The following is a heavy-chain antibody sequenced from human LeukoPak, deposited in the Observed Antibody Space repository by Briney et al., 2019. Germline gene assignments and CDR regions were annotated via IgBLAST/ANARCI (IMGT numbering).Heavy chain of an antibody. V-gene: IGHV3-9*01. CDR3: AKDNHGDYEGQIDY. CDR1: GFTFDDYA. D-gene: IGHD4-17*01. CDR2: ISWNSGSI. J-gene: IGHJ4*02. Sequence: GGSLRLSCAASGFTFDDYALHWVRHAPGKGLEWVSGISWNSGSIGYADSVKGRFTISRDNAKNSLYLQMNSLRAEDTALYYCAKDNHGDYEGQIDYWGQGTLVTVSS.